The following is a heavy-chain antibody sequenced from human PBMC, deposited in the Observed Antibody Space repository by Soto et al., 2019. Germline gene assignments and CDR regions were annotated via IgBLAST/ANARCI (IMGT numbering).Heavy chain of an antibody. V-gene: IGHV1-69*01. CDR2: SIPIFGTA. D-gene: IGHD3-22*01. Sequence: QVQLVQSGAEVKKPGSSVTVSCTASGGTFSSYAISWVRQAPGQGLEWMGGSIPIFGTANYAQKFQGRVTITADESTSTAYMELSSLRSEDTAVYYCARSRGYYDSSEVFYWGQGTLVTVSS. CDR1: GGTFSSYA. J-gene: IGHJ4*02. CDR3: ARSRGYYDSSEVFY.